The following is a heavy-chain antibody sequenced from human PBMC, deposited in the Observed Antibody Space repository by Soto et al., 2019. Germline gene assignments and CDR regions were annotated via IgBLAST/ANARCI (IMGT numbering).Heavy chain of an antibody. CDR2: ISVYNGHT. CDR1: GYTFTSYG. Sequence: ASVKVSCKASGYTFTSYGISWVRQAPGQGLEWMGWISVYNGHTKYAQNLQGRVTLTTDTSTTTAYMELRSLRSDDTAVYYCARGPHSSSPENALPPRFDPWGQGTLVTVSS. D-gene: IGHD6-6*01. J-gene: IGHJ5*02. CDR3: ARGPHSSSPENALPPRFDP. V-gene: IGHV1-18*01.